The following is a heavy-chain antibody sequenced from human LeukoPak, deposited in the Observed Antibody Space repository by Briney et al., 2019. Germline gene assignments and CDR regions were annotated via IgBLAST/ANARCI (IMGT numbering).Heavy chain of an antibody. Sequence: GGSLRLSCAASGFTFSSYGMHWVRQAPGKGLEWVAFIRYDGSNKYYADPVKGRFTISRDNSKNTLYLQMNSLRAEDTAVYYCAKDLVRGSSWYASNFDYWGQGTLVTVSS. CDR3: AKDLVRGSSWYASNFDY. V-gene: IGHV3-30*02. CDR2: IRYDGSNK. J-gene: IGHJ4*02. D-gene: IGHD6-13*01. CDR1: GFTFSSYG.